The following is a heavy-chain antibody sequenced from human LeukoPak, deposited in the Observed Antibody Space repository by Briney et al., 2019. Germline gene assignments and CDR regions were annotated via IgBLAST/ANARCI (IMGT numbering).Heavy chain of an antibody. J-gene: IGHJ4*02. D-gene: IGHD3-10*01. CDR2: ISSNGGST. Sequence: GGSLRLSCAASGFTFSSYAMHWVRQAPGKGLEYVSGISSNGGSTYYAGSVKGRFTISRDNSKNTVNLQMSSLRIEDTAVYHCARMTLYGSGTVDWGQGILVTVSS. V-gene: IGHV3-64*02. CDR3: ARMTLYGSGTVD. CDR1: GFTFSSYA.